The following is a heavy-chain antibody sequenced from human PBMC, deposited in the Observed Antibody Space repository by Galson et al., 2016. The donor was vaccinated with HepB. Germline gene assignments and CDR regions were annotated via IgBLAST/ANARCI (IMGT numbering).Heavy chain of an antibody. J-gene: IGHJ4*02. Sequence: SLRLSCAASGFTFSSYAMHWVRQAPGKGLDWVASISYEESKKYYADSVKGRFTISRDNSKNTLYLQMNSLRAEDTAVYYCATIGYDSTWSATGVPKFDFWGQGTLGTVSS. V-gene: IGHV3-30*04. D-gene: IGHD6-13*01. CDR1: GFTFSSYA. CDR3: ATIGYDSTWSATGVPKFDF. CDR2: ISYEESKK.